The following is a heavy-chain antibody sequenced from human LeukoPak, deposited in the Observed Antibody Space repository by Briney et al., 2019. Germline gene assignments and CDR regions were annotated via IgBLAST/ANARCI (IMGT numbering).Heavy chain of an antibody. Sequence: SETLSLTCTVSGGSISSRSYYWGWIRQPPGKGLVWIGKISDSGNSYYSPSLRSRVTISIDTSKNQFSLKLTSVTAADTAVYYCARGYCSSTSCYPNLFDYWGQGTLVTVSS. V-gene: IGHV4-39*01. CDR3: ARGYCSSTSCYPNLFDY. CDR1: GGSISSRSYY. J-gene: IGHJ4*02. D-gene: IGHD2-2*01. CDR2: ISDSGNS.